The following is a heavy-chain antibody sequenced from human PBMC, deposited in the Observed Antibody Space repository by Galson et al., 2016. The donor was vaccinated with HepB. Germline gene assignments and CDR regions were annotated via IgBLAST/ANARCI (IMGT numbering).Heavy chain of an antibody. D-gene: IGHD3-22*01. Sequence: SLRLSCAASGFTFSSYAMSWVRQAPGKGLEWVSGISGSGGRTYYADSVKGRFTISRDNSKNTLYLQMNSLRAEDTAVYYCARKFGNSGYAAYWGQGTLVTVSS. CDR3: ARKFGNSGYAAY. J-gene: IGHJ4*01. CDR2: ISGSGGRT. CDR1: GFTFSSYA. V-gene: IGHV3-23*01.